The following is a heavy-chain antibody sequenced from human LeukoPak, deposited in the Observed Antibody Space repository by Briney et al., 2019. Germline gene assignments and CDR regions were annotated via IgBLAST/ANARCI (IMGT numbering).Heavy chain of an antibody. V-gene: IGHV3-21*01. CDR2: ISSSSSYI. Sequence: TGGSLRLSCAASGFTFSSYSMNWVRQAPGKGLEWVSSISSSSSYIYYADSVRGRFTISRDNAKNSLYLQMDSLRAEDTAVYYCAKFSRAADSYWGQGTLVTVSS. CDR1: GFTFSSYS. CDR3: AKFSRAADSY. J-gene: IGHJ4*02. D-gene: IGHD2-15*01.